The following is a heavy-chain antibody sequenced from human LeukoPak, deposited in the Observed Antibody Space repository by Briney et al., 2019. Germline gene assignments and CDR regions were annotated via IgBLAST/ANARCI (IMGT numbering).Heavy chain of an antibody. CDR3: AKDGITMVRGVNYPDY. CDR1: GFTFSSYA. Sequence: PGGSLRLSCAASGFTFSSYAMSWVRQAPGKGLEWVSAISGSGGSTYYADSVKGRFTISRDNSKNTPYLQMNSLRAEDTAVYYRAKDGITMVRGVNYPDYWGQGTLVTVSS. V-gene: IGHV3-23*01. J-gene: IGHJ4*02. CDR2: ISGSGGST. D-gene: IGHD3-10*01.